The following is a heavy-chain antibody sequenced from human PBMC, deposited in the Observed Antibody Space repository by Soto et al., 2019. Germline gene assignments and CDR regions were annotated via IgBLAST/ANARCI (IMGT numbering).Heavy chain of an antibody. CDR2: IYSGGST. CDR1: GFTVSSNY. J-gene: IGHJ4*02. V-gene: IGHV3-66*01. D-gene: IGHD5-18*01. CDR3: ARERAGQYSYGSFV. Sequence: EVQLVESGGGLVQPGGSLRLSCAASGFTVSSNYMSWVRQAPGKGLEWVSVIYSGGSTYYADSVKGRLTISRDNSKDTLYLQMNSLRVEDTAVYYRARERAGQYSYGSFVWGQGTLVTVSS.